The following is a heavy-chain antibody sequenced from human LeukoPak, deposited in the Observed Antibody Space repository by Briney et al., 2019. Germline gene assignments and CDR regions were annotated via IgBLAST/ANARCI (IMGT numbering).Heavy chain of an antibody. CDR1: GYTFTGYY. CDR2: INPNSGGT. Sequence: ASVKVSCKASGYTFTGYYMHWVRQAPGQGLEWMGWINPNSGGTNYAQKFQGRVTMTRDTSISTAYMELSRLRSDDTAVYYCAREQRYIQSRPKGGGAGKDFGARGPRATVS. V-gene: IGHV1-2*02. CDR3: AREQRYIQSRPKGGGAGKDF. J-gene: IGHJ4*02. D-gene: IGHD3-16*01.